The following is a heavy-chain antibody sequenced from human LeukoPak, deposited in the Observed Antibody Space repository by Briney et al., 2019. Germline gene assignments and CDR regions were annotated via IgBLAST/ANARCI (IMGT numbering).Heavy chain of an antibody. CDR2: INSDGSWT. Sequence: SGGSLRLSCAASGNYWMHWVRQAPGKGLVWVSHINSDGSWTSYADSVEGRFTISRDNSKNTLYLQMNSLRAEDTAVYYCARSGSFSPTYYFDYWGQGTLVTVSS. D-gene: IGHD1-26*01. CDR3: ARSGSFSPTYYFDY. CDR1: GNYW. V-gene: IGHV3-74*01. J-gene: IGHJ4*02.